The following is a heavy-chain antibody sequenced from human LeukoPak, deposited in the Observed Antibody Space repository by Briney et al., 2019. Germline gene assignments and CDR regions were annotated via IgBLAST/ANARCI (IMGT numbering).Heavy chain of an antibody. V-gene: IGHV3-23*01. J-gene: IGHJ4*02. CDR3: AKDKLNGDTAMDY. Sequence: GGSLRLSCAASGFTFSSYAMSWVRQAPGKGLEWVSAISGSAISTYYADSVQGRFTISRDNSKNTLYLQMNSLRAEDTAVYYCAKDKLNGDTAMDYWGQGTLVTVSS. D-gene: IGHD5-18*01. CDR2: ISGSAIST. CDR1: GFTFSSYA.